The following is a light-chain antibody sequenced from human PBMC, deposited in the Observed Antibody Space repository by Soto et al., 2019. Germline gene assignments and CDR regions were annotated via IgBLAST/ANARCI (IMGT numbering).Light chain of an antibody. CDR3: QQYGSSPPST. Sequence: EVVLTQSPGTLSLSPGERATLSCRASQSVSNNYLAWYQQKPGQSPKLLIFGSSDRATGIPDRFSGSGSGTDFTLTISSLEPEDFAVYYCQQYGSSPPSTVGQGTKLEIK. CDR1: QSVSNNY. CDR2: GSS. J-gene: IGKJ2*01. V-gene: IGKV3-20*01.